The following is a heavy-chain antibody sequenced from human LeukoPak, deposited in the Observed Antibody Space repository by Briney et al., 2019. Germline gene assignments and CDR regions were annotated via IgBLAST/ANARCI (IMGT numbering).Heavy chain of an antibody. CDR2: IHTSGGT. J-gene: IGHJ4*02. Sequence: SETLSLTCTVSGGSITSYYWSWIRQPAGKGLEWIGRIHTSGGTNYNPSLKSRVTMSVDTSTNQFSLKLSCVTAADTAVYYWARDRSGWYFDYWGQGTLVTVPP. V-gene: IGHV4-4*07. D-gene: IGHD6-19*01. CDR1: GGSITSYY. CDR3: ARDRSGWYFDY.